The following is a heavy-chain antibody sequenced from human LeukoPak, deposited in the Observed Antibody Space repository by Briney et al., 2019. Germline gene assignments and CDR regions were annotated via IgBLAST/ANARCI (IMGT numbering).Heavy chain of an antibody. V-gene: IGHV3-74*01. CDR2: INSDGSST. CDR3: ARGKVLRFLESEKENWFDP. D-gene: IGHD3-3*01. J-gene: IGHJ5*02. CDR1: GFTFSSYW. Sequence: GGSLRLSCAASGFTFSSYWMHWVRQAPGKGLVWVSRINSDGSSTSYADSVKGRFTISRDNAKNTLYLQMNSLRAEDTAVYYCARGKVLRFLESEKENWFDPWGQGTLVTVSS.